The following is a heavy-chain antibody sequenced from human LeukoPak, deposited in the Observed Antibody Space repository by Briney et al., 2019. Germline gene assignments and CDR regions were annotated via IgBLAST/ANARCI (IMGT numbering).Heavy chain of an antibody. V-gene: IGHV3-48*01. CDR3: ASGGGGGDY. J-gene: IGHJ4*02. Sequence: PGGSLRLSCAASGFTFSTYNMNWVRQAPGKGLEWVSYISSSSTTIYNADSVKGRFTISRDNAKNTLYLQMGSLRAEDMAVYYCASGGGGGDYWSQGTLVTVSS. CDR2: ISSSSTTI. D-gene: IGHD4-23*01. CDR1: GFTFSTYN.